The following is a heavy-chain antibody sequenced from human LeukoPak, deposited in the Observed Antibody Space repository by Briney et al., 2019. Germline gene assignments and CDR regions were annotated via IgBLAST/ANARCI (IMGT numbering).Heavy chain of an antibody. D-gene: IGHD2-15*01. CDR3: ARAVAATHWYFDL. V-gene: IGHV4-61*02. Sequence: SETLSLTCTVSGGSISSGSYYWSWIRQPAGQGLEYIGRMYTSGSTNYNPSLKSRVTISVDTSKNQFSLKLSSVTAADTAVYYCARAVAATHWYFDLWGRGTLVTVSS. CDR2: MYTSGST. J-gene: IGHJ2*01. CDR1: GGSISSGSYY.